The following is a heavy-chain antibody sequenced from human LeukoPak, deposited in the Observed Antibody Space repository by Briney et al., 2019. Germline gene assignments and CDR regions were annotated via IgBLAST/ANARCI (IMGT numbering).Heavy chain of an antibody. CDR1: GFTFSSYA. CDR2: ISGSGGST. D-gene: IGHD3-22*01. Sequence: GGSLRLSCAASGFTFSSYAMSWVRQAPGKGLEWVSAISGSGGSTYYADSVKGRFTISRNNSKNTLYLQMNSLRAEDTAVYYCAKDRLTYYYDSSGYYFFDYWGQGTLVTVSS. V-gene: IGHV3-23*01. CDR3: AKDRLTYYYDSSGYYFFDY. J-gene: IGHJ4*02.